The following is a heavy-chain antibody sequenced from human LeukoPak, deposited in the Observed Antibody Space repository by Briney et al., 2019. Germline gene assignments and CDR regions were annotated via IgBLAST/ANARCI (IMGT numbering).Heavy chain of an antibody. D-gene: IGHD1-26*01. CDR2: ISSSGSTI. CDR1: GFTFSSYE. CDR3: ARDPYSGSYGDSYYYYMDV. Sequence: GGSLRLSCAASGFTFSSYEMNWVRQAPGKGLKWVSYISSSGSTIYYADSVKGRFTISRDNSKNSLYLQMISLRAEDTAIYYCARDPYSGSYGDSYYYYMDVWGKGTTVTISS. J-gene: IGHJ6*03. V-gene: IGHV3-48*03.